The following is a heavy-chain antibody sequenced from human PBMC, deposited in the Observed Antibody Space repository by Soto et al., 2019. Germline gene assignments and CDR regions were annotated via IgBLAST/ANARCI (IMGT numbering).Heavy chain of an antibody. J-gene: IGHJ4*02. CDR3: ARARGYSYGYRDYFDY. D-gene: IGHD5-18*01. V-gene: IGHV4-34*01. Sequence: QVQLQQWGAGLLKPSETLSLTCAVYGGSFSGYYWSWIRQPPGKGLEWIGEINHSGSTNYNPSLKSLVTISVDTSKNQFSLKLSSVTAADTAVYYCARARGYSYGYRDYFDYWGQGILVTVSS. CDR2: INHSGST. CDR1: GGSFSGYY.